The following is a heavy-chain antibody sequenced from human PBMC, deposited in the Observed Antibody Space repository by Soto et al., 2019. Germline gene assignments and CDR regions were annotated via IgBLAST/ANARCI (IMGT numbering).Heavy chain of an antibody. CDR2: FDPEDGET. J-gene: IGHJ4*02. CDR3: ATDLHRARGRFDY. CDR1: GYTLTELS. V-gene: IGHV1-24*01. Sequence: ASVKVSCKVSGYTLTELSMHWVRQAPGKGLEWMGGFDPEDGETIYAQKFQGRVTMTEDTSTDTAYMELSSLRSEDTAVYYCATDLHRARGRFDYWGQGTLGTVSA.